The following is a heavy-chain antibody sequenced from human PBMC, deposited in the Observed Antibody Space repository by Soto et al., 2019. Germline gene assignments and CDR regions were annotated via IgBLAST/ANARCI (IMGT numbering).Heavy chain of an antibody. CDR1: GFSFGDYA. CDR3: AKSTGGTANGLDV. D-gene: IGHD2-8*02. Sequence: EVQLVESGGDLVQPGRSLRLSCAASGFSFGDYAMHWVRQAPGKGLEWVSGISWKSGSIGYAASVKGRFTISRANAKNSLYLQMTSLRAEDTALYYCAKSTGGTANGLDVWGQGTTVTVSS. CDR2: ISWKSGSI. V-gene: IGHV3-9*01. J-gene: IGHJ6*02.